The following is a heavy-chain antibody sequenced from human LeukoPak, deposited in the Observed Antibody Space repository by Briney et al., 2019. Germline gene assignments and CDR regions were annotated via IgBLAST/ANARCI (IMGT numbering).Heavy chain of an antibody. J-gene: IGHJ3*01. V-gene: IGHV3-21*01. D-gene: IGHD1-20*01. CDR1: GFTFSSYS. CDR2: ISSSSYI. CDR3: VRLNWRRKAFDV. Sequence: GGSLRLSCAASGFTFSSYSMNWVRQAPGKGLEWVSSISSSSYIYYADSVKGRFTISRDNAKNSLYLQMNSLRAEDTAVYYCVRLNWRRKAFDVWGQGTMVTVSS.